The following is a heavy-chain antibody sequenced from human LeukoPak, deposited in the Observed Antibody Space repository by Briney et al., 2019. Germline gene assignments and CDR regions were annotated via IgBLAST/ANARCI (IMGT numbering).Heavy chain of an antibody. D-gene: IGHD5-12*01. CDR2: IYYSGGT. V-gene: IGHV4-59*01. J-gene: IGHJ4*02. CDR1: GGSISSYY. Sequence: SETLSLTCTVSGGSISSYYWSWIRQPPGKGLEWIGYIYYSGGTNYNPSLKSRVTISVDTSKNQFSLKLSSVTAADTAVYYCARGTKATILYWGQGTLVTVSS. CDR3: ARGTKATILY.